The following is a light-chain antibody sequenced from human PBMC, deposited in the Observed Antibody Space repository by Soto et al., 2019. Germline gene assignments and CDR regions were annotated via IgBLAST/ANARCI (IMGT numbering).Light chain of an antibody. CDR3: GSYAGSKNLL. Sequence: QSVLTQPPSASGSPGQSVTISCTGTSSDVGAYNYVSWYQQHPGKAPKLMIYDVTKRPSGVPDRFSGSKSGNTASLTVSGLQAEDEADYYCGSYAGSKNLLFGGGTKLTVL. J-gene: IGLJ2*01. V-gene: IGLV2-8*01. CDR1: SSDVGAYNY. CDR2: DVT.